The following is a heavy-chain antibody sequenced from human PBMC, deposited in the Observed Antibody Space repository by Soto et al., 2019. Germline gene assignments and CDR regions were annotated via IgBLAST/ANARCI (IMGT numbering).Heavy chain of an antibody. D-gene: IGHD6-6*01. CDR2: IKSKTDGGTT. V-gene: IGHV3-15*01. CDR3: TTGEGSSNY. J-gene: IGHJ4*02. CDR1: GFTFSNAW. Sequence: PGESLKISCAASGFTFSNAWMSWVRQAPGKGLEWVGHIKSKTDGGTTDYAAPVKGRFTISRDDSKNTLYLQMSSLKTDDTAVYYCTTGEGSSNYWAQGTLVTVSS.